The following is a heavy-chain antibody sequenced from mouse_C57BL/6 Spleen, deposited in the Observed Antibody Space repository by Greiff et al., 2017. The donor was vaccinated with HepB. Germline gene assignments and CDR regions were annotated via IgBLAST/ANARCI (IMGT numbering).Heavy chain of an antibody. D-gene: IGHD2-5*01. CDR1: GFTFSSYG. CDR3: ARQGRGSNYYFDY. CDR2: ISSGGSYT. J-gene: IGHJ2*01. Sequence: EVMLVESGGDLVKPGGSLKLSCAASGFTFSSYGMSWVRQTPDKRLEWVATISSGGSYTYYPDSVKGRFTISRDNAKNTLYLQMSSLKSEDTAMYYCARQGRGSNYYFDYWGQGTTLTVSS. V-gene: IGHV5-6*02.